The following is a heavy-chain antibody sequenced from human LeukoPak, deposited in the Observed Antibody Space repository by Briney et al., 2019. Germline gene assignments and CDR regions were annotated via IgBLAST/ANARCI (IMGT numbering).Heavy chain of an antibody. Sequence: KPSETLSLTCTVSGGSISSYYWSWIRQPPGKGLEWIGEINHSGSTNYNPSLKSRVTISVDTSKNQFSLKLSSVTAADTAVYYCASDPTYRATDFDYWGQGTLVTVSS. V-gene: IGHV4-34*01. D-gene: IGHD1-26*01. CDR2: INHSGST. CDR3: ASDPTYRATDFDY. CDR1: GGSISSYY. J-gene: IGHJ4*02.